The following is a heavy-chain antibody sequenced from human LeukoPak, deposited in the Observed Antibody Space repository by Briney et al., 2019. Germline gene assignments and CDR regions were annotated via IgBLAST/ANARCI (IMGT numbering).Heavy chain of an antibody. V-gene: IGHV1-69*13. CDR2: IIPIFGTA. D-gene: IGHD6-19*01. CDR1: GGTFSSYA. Sequence: ASVKVSCKASGGTFSSYAISWVRQAPGQGLEWIGGIIPIFGTANYAQKFQGRVTITADESTSTAYMELSSLRSEDTAVYYCAISSGWSREAFDIWGQGTMVTVSS. CDR3: AISSGWSREAFDI. J-gene: IGHJ3*02.